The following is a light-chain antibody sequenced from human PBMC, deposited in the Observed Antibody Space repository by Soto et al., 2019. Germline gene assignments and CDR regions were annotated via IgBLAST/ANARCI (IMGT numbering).Light chain of an antibody. V-gene: IGLV1-40*01. J-gene: IGLJ3*02. CDR3: QSYDISLSGWV. CDR2: RDS. Sequence: QAVVTQPTSVTGAPGQTVTISCTGSSSNIGARYDVHWYRQLPGTAPKLLIYRDSNRPSGVPDRFSGSKSGTSASLAITGLQAEDEADYYCQSYDISLSGWVFGGGTKLTVL. CDR1: SSNIGARYD.